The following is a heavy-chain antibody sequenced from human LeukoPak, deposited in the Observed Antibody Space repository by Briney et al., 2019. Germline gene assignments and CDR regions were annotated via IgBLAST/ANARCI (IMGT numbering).Heavy chain of an antibody. Sequence: SETLSLTCTVSGGSISSSSYYWGWIRQPPGKGLEWIGSIYYSGSTNYNPSLKSRVTISVDTSKNQFSLKLSSVTAADTAVYYCARAGWLQSKRIQHWYFDLWGRGTLVTVSS. CDR1: GGSISSSSYY. D-gene: IGHD5-24*01. CDR2: IYYSGST. J-gene: IGHJ2*01. CDR3: ARAGWLQSKRIQHWYFDL. V-gene: IGHV4-39*07.